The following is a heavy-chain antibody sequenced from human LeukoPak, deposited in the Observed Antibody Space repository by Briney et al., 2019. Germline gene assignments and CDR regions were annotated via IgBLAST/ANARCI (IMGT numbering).Heavy chain of an antibody. Sequence: GGSLRLSCAASGFTFSSYSMNWVRQAPGKGLEWVSSISSSSSYIYYADSVKGRFTISRDNAKNSLYLQMNSLRAEDTAVYCCARDITIFGVVTSDAFDIWGQGTMVTVSS. D-gene: IGHD3-3*01. V-gene: IGHV3-21*01. CDR2: ISSSSSYI. CDR3: ARDITIFGVVTSDAFDI. J-gene: IGHJ3*02. CDR1: GFTFSSYS.